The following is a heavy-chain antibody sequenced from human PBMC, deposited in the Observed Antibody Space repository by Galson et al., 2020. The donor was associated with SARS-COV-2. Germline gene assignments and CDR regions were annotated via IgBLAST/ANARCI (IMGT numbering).Heavy chain of an antibody. CDR3: ARLYNWNDLDYLTGLDV. Sequence: SETLSLTCAVYGGSFSGYYWSWIRQPPGKGLEWIGEINHSGNTNYNPSLKSRVTISVDTSKNQFSLKLSSVTAADTAVYYCARLYNWNDLDYLTGLDVWGQGTTVTVSS. CDR1: GGSFSGYY. D-gene: IGHD1-1*01. J-gene: IGHJ6*02. CDR2: INHSGNT. V-gene: IGHV4-34*01.